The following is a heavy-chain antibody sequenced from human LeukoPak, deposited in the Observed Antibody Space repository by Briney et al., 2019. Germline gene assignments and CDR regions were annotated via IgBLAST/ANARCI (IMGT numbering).Heavy chain of an antibody. J-gene: IGHJ4*02. CDR2: INSDASVT. CDR3: ARVTAVAGTSGCVDA. Sequence: GGSLRLSCAASGFTFSNYWMHWVRQTPGKGLVWVSRINSDASVTTYADSVKGRFTISRDNAKNTLYLQMNSLRAEDTAVYYCARVTAVAGTSGCVDAWGQGILVTVS. D-gene: IGHD6-19*01. CDR1: GFTFSNYW. V-gene: IGHV3-74*01.